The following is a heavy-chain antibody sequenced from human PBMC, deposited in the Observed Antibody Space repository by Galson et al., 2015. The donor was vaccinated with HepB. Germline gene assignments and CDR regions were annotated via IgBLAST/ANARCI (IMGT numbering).Heavy chain of an antibody. D-gene: IGHD2-2*01. J-gene: IGHJ5*02. CDR1: GFAFRSYA. CDR2: MSFDGSNE. Sequence: SLRLSCAASGFAFRSYAMHWVRQAPGKGLEWVAVMSFDGSNESYADSVKGRFTISRDNSKNTLYLQMNSLRAEDTAVYYCVRDQNKVPVAGCRFDPWGQGTLVTVSS. CDR3: VRDQNKVPVAGCRFDP. V-gene: IGHV3-30-3*01.